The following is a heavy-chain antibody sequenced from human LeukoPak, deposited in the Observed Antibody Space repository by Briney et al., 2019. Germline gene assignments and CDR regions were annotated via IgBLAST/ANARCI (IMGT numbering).Heavy chain of an antibody. J-gene: IGHJ4*02. CDR3: ARVSDISVAAYFDY. D-gene: IGHD6-19*01. CDR1: GFTISSYS. CDR2: ISSSSSYI. V-gene: IGHV3-21*04. Sequence: GGSLRLSCAASGFTISSYSMNWVRQAPGKGLEWVSSISSSSSYIYYADSVKGRFTISRDNAKNSLYLQMNSLRAEDTALYYCARVSDISVAAYFDYWGQGTLVTVSS.